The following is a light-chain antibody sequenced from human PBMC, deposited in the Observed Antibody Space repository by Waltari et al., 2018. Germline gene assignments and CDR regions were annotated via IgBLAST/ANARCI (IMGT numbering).Light chain of an antibody. Sequence: DVVLTQSPLSLPVTPEEPASISCRSSQSLLHSSGYNYLDWYLQKPGQSPQLLIYLGSSRASGVPDRFTGSGSGTDFTLRITRVEAEDVGLYYCMQALHSITFGQGTRLEIK. CDR2: LGS. CDR3: MQALHSIT. V-gene: IGKV2-28*01. J-gene: IGKJ5*01. CDR1: QSLLHSSGYNY.